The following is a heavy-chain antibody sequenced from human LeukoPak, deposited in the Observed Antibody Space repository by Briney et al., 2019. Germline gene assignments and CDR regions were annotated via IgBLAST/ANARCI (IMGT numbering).Heavy chain of an antibody. CDR2: IYPGDSDT. V-gene: IGHV5-51*01. J-gene: IGHJ3*02. CDR1: GYSFTSYW. CDR3: ARHSGEYYDSSGYGAFDI. Sequence: GESLKISCKGSGYSFTSYWIGWVRQMPGKGLEWMGIIYPGDSDTRYSASFQGQVTISADKSISTAYLQWSSLKASDTAVYYCARHSGEYYDSSGYGAFDIWGQGTMVTVSS. D-gene: IGHD3-22*01.